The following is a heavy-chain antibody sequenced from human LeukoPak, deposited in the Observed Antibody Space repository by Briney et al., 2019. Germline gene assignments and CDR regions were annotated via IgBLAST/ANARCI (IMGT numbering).Heavy chain of an antibody. J-gene: IGHJ4*02. CDR1: GGSISSGDYY. CDR2: INHSGST. CDR3: ARGYGSGSPIDY. Sequence: SETLSLTCTVSGGSISSGDYYWSWIRQPPGKGLEWIGEINHSGSTNYNPSLKSRVTISVDTSKNQFSLKLSSVTAADTAVYYCARGYGSGSPIDYWGQGTLVTVSS. D-gene: IGHD1-26*01. V-gene: IGHV4-39*07.